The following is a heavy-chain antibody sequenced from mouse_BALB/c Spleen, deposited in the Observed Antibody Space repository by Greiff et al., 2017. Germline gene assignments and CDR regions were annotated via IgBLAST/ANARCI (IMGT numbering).Heavy chain of an antibody. CDR1: GYTFTSYW. Sequence: VQLQQSGAELARPGASVKLSCKASGYTFTSYWMQWVKQRPGQGLEWIGAIYPGDGDTRYTQKFKGKATLTADKSSSTAYMQLSSLASEDSAVYYCARKDNYDYFDYWGQGTTLTVSS. J-gene: IGHJ2*01. V-gene: IGHV1-87*01. D-gene: IGHD1-3*01. CDR2: IYPGDGDT. CDR3: ARKDNYDYFDY.